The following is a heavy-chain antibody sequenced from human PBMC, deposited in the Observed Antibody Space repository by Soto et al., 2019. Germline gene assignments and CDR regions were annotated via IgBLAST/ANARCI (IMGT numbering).Heavy chain of an antibody. CDR3: ARDHPHSYGVYYFDY. V-gene: IGHV4-39*02. CDR1: GGSISSSSYY. Sequence: SETLSLTCTVSGGSISSSSYYWVWIRQPPGKGLEWIGSIYYSGSTYYNPSLKSRVTISVDTSKNQFSLKLSSVTAADTAVYYCARDHPHSYGVYYFDYWGQGTPVTVSS. J-gene: IGHJ4*02. CDR2: IYYSGST. D-gene: IGHD5-18*01.